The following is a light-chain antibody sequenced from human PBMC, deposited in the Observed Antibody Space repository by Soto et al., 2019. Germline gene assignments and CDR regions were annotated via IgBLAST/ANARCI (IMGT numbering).Light chain of an antibody. Sequence: EIVMTQSPDTLSVSPGERATLSCRASQSVSSNVAWYQQKPGQAPRLLMYGVSTRATGNPATFSGSGSGTEFTLTISSLQSEDLAVYYCQQYNNWPPWTFGQGTKVDIK. CDR2: GVS. CDR1: QSVSSN. J-gene: IGKJ1*01. V-gene: IGKV3-15*01. CDR3: QQYNNWPPWT.